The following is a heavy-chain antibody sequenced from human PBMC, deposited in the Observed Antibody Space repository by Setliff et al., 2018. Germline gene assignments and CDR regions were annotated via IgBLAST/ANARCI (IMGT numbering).Heavy chain of an antibody. D-gene: IGHD6-25*01. J-gene: IGHJ3*02. V-gene: IGHV3-23*03. Sequence: PGGSLRLSCAASGFTFSDYAMSWVRQAPGKGLEWVSVIYSRGASIYYADSVKGRFTIPREDSTNTLYLQMNSLRVEDTAVYYCARSPANGGHDAFDIWGQGTMVTVSS. CDR1: GFTFSDYA. CDR3: ARSPANGGHDAFDI. CDR2: IYSRGASI.